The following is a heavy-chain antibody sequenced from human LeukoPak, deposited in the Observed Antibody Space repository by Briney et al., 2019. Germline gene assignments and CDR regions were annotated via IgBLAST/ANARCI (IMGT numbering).Heavy chain of an antibody. Sequence: GRSLRLSCTTSGFTLVDYAMSWVRQAPGKGLEWVGFIGVKAYGGTTEYAASVKGRFTISRDDSKSIAYLQMNGLKTEDTAVYYCTRCYYDSSGFYRRLDYWGQGTLVTVSS. J-gene: IGHJ4*02. CDR3: TRCYYDSSGFYRRLDY. D-gene: IGHD3-22*01. CDR2: IGVKAYGGTT. V-gene: IGHV3-49*04. CDR1: GFTLVDYA.